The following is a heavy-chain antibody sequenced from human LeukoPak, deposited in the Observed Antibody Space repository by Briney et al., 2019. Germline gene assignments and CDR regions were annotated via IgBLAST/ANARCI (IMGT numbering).Heavy chain of an antibody. CDR2: INTDGSDT. D-gene: IGHD5-12*01. Sequence: GGSLRLSCIVSGSTFCNYWMRWVRQAPGKGLIWVSCINTDGSDTSYVDSVRGRFTVSRDNAKNTLYLQMNSLRSEDTAVYYCARRGEDGFGYRYWGQGTLVTVSS. J-gene: IGHJ4*02. CDR3: ARRGEDGFGYRY. CDR1: GSTFCNYW. V-gene: IGHV3-74*01.